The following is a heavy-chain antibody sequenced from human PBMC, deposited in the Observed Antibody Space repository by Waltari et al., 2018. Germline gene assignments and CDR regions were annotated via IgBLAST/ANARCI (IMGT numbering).Heavy chain of an antibody. D-gene: IGHD5-12*01. CDR3: AEEPGDGGYDY. V-gene: IGHV3-43*01. CDR1: GFTFDDYT. CDR2: FSWDGGST. Sequence: EVQLVESGGVVVQPGGSLRLSCAASGFTFDDYTMHWVRQAPGKGLEWVSLFSWDGGSTYYADSGKGRFTISRDNRKNPLYLQMNSLRAEDTVLYYCAEEPGDGGYDYWGQGTLVTVSS. J-gene: IGHJ4*02.